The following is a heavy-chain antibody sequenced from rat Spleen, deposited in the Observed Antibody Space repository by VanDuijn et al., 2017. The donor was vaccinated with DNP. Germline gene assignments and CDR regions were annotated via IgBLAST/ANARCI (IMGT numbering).Heavy chain of an antibody. D-gene: IGHD1-10*01. CDR2: MWSDGDT. CDR1: GFSLTSYH. J-gene: IGHJ2*01. V-gene: IGHV2-32*01. CDR3: TREREPSNNPYYFDY. Sequence: QVQLKESGPGLVQPSQTLSLTCTVSGFSLTSYHVHWVRQPPGKGLEWMRVMWSDGDTSYNSALKSRLSISRDTSKSQVFLRMNSLQTEDTAIYFCTREREPSNNPYYFDYWGQGVMVTVSS.